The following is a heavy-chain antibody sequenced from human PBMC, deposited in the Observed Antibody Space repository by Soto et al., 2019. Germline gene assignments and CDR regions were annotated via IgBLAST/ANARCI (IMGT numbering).Heavy chain of an antibody. J-gene: IGHJ4*02. CDR2: ISGSGGST. CDR3: ARGVNEDY. Sequence: EVQLLESGGGLVQPGGSLRLSCAASGFTFSSYAMSWVRQAPGKGLEWVSAISGSGGSTYYADSVKGRFTSSRDNSKNTLYRQMNSLGAEDTVVYYCARGVNEDYWGQGTLVTVSS. D-gene: IGHD1-26*01. CDR1: GFTFSSYA. V-gene: IGHV3-23*01.